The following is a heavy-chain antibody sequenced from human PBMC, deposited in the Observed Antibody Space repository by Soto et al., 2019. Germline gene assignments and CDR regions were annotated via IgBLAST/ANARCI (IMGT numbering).Heavy chain of an antibody. CDR2: IIPIFGTA. CDR3: ASSKNQSSSSWYAPDY. CDR1: GGPLSSYA. J-gene: IGHJ4*02. V-gene: IGHV1-69*01. Sequence: VKVSCKASGGPLSSYAIIWVRQAPGQGLEWMGGIIPIFGTANYAQKFQGRVTITADESTSTAYMELSSLRSEDTAVYYCASSKNQSSSSWYAPDYWGQGTLVTVSS. D-gene: IGHD6-13*01.